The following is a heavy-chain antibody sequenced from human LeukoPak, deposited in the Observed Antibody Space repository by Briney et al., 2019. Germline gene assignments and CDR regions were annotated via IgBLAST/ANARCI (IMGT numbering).Heavy chain of an antibody. Sequence: PSETLSLTCTVSVGSVSGYYWSWIRQPPGKGLEWIGEINHSGSTNYNPSLKSRVTISVDTSKNQFSLKLSSVTAADTAVYYCATLRVAGYWGQGTLVTVSS. CDR2: INHSGST. J-gene: IGHJ4*02. V-gene: IGHV4-34*01. CDR1: VGSVSGYY. CDR3: ATLRVAGY. D-gene: IGHD6-19*01.